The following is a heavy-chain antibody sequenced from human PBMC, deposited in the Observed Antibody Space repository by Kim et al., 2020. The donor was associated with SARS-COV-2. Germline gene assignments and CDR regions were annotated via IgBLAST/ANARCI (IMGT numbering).Heavy chain of an antibody. Sequence: GGSLRLSCAASGFTFSSYAMSWVRQAPGKGLEWVSAISGSGGSTYYADSVKGRFTISRDNSKNTLYLQMNSLRAEDTAVYYCAKDSDTAMVKLSHGMDVWGQGTTVTVSS. CDR3: AKDSDTAMVKLSHGMDV. CDR1: GFTFSSYA. D-gene: IGHD5-18*01. J-gene: IGHJ6*02. CDR2: ISGSGGST. V-gene: IGHV3-23*01.